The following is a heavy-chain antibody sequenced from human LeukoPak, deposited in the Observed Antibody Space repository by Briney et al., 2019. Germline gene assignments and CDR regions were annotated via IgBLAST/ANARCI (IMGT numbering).Heavy chain of an antibody. CDR3: ARQQWLDGAYYFDY. CDR1: GFTFSNNA. J-gene: IGHJ4*02. Sequence: PGRSLRLSCAASGFTFSNNAMHWVRQAPGKGLEWVALISYDGSNKHYADSVKGRFTISRDNARNSLYLQMNSLRAEDTAVYYCARQQWLDGAYYFDYWGQGTLVTVSS. CDR2: ISYDGSNK. D-gene: IGHD6-19*01. V-gene: IGHV3-30*03.